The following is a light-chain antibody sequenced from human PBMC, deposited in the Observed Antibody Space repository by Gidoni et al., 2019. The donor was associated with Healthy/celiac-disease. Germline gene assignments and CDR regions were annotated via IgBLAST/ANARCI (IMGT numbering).Light chain of an antibody. V-gene: IGLV2-14*01. Sequence: QSALTQPASVSGSPGQSITISCTGTSSDVGGYNYVSWYQPHPGKAPQLMIYEVSNRPSGVSNRFSGSKSGNTASLTISGLQAEDEADYYCSSYTSSSTLEVFGGGTKLTVL. CDR2: EVS. CDR3: SSYTSSSTLEV. CDR1: SSDVGGYNY. J-gene: IGLJ2*01.